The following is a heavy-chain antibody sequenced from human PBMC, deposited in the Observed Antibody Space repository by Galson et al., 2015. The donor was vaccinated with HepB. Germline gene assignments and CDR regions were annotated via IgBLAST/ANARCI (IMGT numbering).Heavy chain of an antibody. CDR2: ISYDGSNK. CDR1: GFTFSSYA. Sequence: SLRLSCAASGFTFSSYAMHWVRQAPGKGLEWVAVISYDGSNKYYANSVKGRFTISRDNSKNTLYLQMNSLRAEDTAVYHCARDRQQLVHTLYYYYYGTNVWGQGTTVTVSS. CDR3: ARDRQQLVHTLYYYYYGTNV. D-gene: IGHD6-13*01. V-gene: IGHV3-30-3*01. J-gene: IGHJ6*02.